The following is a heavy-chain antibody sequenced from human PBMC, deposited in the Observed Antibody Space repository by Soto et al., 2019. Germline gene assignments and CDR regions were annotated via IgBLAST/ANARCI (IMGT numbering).Heavy chain of an antibody. CDR3: ARPIPGYYGMDV. CDR1: GGSISSSRYY. V-gene: IGHV4-39*01. CDR2: IYYSGST. Sequence: SETLSLTCTVSGGSISSSRYYWGWIRQPPGKGLEWIGRIYYSGSTYYNPSLKSRVTISVDTSKNQFSLKLSSVTAADTAVYYCARPIPGYYGMDVWGQGTTVT. J-gene: IGHJ6*02. D-gene: IGHD2-21*01.